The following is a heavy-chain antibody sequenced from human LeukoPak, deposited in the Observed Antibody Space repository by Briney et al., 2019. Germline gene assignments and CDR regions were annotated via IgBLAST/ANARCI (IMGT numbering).Heavy chain of an antibody. V-gene: IGHV4-59*01. CDR1: GGSISSYY. CDR3: AIRSFGPYYFDY. CDR2: IYYSGST. J-gene: IGHJ4*02. D-gene: IGHD2-15*01. Sequence: SETLSLTCTVSGGSISSYYWSWIRQPPGKGLEWIGYIYYSGSTNYNPSLKSRVTISVDTSKNQFSLKLSSVTAADTAVYYCAIRSFGPYYFDYWGQGTPVTVSS.